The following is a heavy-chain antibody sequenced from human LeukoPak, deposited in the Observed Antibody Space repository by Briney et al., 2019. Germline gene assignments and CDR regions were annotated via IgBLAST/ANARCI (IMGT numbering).Heavy chain of an antibody. D-gene: IGHD5-12*01. CDR2: IYYSGST. CDR1: GGSISSYY. V-gene: IGHV4-59*01. J-gene: IGHJ3*02. Sequence: SETLSLTCTVSGGSISSYYWSWIRQPPGKGLEWIGYIYYSGSTNYNPSLESRVTISVDTSKNQFSLKLSSVTAADTAVYYCARGPDSGYDSTYAFDIWGQGTMVTVSS. CDR3: ARGPDSGYDSTYAFDI.